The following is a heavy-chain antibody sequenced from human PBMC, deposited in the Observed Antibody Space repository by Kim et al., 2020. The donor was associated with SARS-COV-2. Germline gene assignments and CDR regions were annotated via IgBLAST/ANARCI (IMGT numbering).Heavy chain of an antibody. Sequence: SETLSLTCAVSLGTIIHRNSTSTLRYPPENCLARIPRIYHSAATNYNPCLQSRPTISADNPKNQFSPNLNSVTAADTAEYYCARSGNYGARNFDYWGQGT. CDR2: IYHSAAT. D-gene: IGHD1-7*01. CDR1: LGTIIHRNS. J-gene: IGHJ4*02. V-gene: IGHV4-4*02. CDR3: ARSGNYGARNFDY.